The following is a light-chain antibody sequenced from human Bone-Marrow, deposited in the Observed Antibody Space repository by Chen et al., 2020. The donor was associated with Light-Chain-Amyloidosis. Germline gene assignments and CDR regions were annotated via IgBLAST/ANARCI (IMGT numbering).Light chain of an antibody. CDR2: DTS. Sequence: EILVTQSPATLSLSPGERATLSCRVSQNIGSWLGWYQQRPVQPPRLLISDTSNRAAGIPARCSGSGSGTDFTLTISGLEPEDFAVYYCHKSRSWRLTFGGGTKVEMK. V-gene: IGKV3-11*01. CDR1: QNIGSW. J-gene: IGKJ4*01. CDR3: HKSRSWRLT.